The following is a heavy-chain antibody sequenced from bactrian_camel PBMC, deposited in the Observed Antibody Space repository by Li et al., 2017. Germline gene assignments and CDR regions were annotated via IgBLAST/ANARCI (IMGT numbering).Heavy chain of an antibody. Sequence: QVQLVESGGGAVQAGGSHGVSCELTVQPDRTFCLAWFRQAPGREREGVAAADEDGRTTYADFVQGRFTVSKDSSKNTLYLQMDSLTVEDTATYVCAAAPDPWECTIIWGYFAYWGKGTQVTVS. CDR3: AAAPDPWECTIIWGYFAY. CDR2: ADEDGRT. J-gene: IGHJ6*01. V-gene: IGHV3S55*01. CDR1: VQPDRTFC. D-gene: IGHD3*01.